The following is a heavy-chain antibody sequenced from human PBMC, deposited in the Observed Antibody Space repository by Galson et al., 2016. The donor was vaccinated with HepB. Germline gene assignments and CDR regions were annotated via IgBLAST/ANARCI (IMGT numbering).Heavy chain of an antibody. Sequence: AISGDSVSNKNVAWNWIRQSPSRGLEWLGGTYSKSKWHYDYADSVKSRITINPDTSKNQFSLQLSSVTPEDTAVYYCARAATALGSGWRTLAPRFYYNGMDVWGQGTTVTVSS. D-gene: IGHD6-19*01. CDR2: TYSKSKWHY. V-gene: IGHV6-1*01. J-gene: IGHJ6*02. CDR1: GDSVSNKNVA. CDR3: ARAATALGSGWRTLAPRFYYNGMDV.